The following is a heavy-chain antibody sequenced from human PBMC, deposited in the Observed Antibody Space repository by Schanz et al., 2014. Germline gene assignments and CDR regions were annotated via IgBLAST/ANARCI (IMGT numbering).Heavy chain of an antibody. Sequence: EVQLLESGGGLVRPGGSLRLSCAASGFTFSSYAMSWVRQAPGKGLEWVSTISASGGSTYYADSVKGRFTISRDNSENTLYLQMSSLSADDTAVFYCAKGMGYCSGGTCYDYYYYGLDVSGQGTTXTVSS. CDR1: GFTFSSYA. CDR3: AKGMGYCSGGTCYDYYYYGLDV. J-gene: IGHJ6*02. D-gene: IGHD2-15*01. V-gene: IGHV3-23*01. CDR2: ISASGGST.